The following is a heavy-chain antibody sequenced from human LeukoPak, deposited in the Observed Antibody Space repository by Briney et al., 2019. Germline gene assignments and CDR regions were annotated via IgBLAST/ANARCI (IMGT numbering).Heavy chain of an antibody. Sequence: SETLSLTCAVYGGSFSGYYWSWNRQPPGKGLEWIGEINHSGSTNYNPSLKSRVTISVDTSKNQFSLKLSSVTAADTAVYYCASSTGITTFDYWGQGTLVTVSS. J-gene: IGHJ4*02. D-gene: IGHD1-14*01. CDR3: ASSTGITTFDY. CDR2: INHSGST. CDR1: GGSFSGYY. V-gene: IGHV4-34*01.